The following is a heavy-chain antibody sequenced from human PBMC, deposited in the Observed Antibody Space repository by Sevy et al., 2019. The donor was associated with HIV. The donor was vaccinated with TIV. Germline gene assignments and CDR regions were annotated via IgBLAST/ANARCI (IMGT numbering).Heavy chain of an antibody. V-gene: IGHV3-21*01. J-gene: IGHJ4*02. CDR2: IRGSGGSV. CDR3: ARGDCRDDRCLAFDY. D-gene: IGHD3-22*01. CDR1: GFTFSIYN. Sequence: GGSLRLSCVASGFTFSIYNMNWVRQASGAGLEWVSSIRGSGGSVYYGYSVKARFTFSRDNARSSRMLQINSLTVEDTALYYCARGDCRDDRCLAFDYWGQGTLVTVSS.